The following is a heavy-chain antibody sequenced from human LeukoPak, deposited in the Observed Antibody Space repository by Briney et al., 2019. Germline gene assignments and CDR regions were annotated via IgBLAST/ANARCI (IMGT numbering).Heavy chain of an antibody. J-gene: IGHJ3*02. D-gene: IGHD3-10*01. V-gene: IGHV4-59*01. Sequence: SETLSLTCTVSGGSISSYYWSWVRQPPGKGLEWIGYIYYSGSTNYNPSLKSRVTISLDTSKNQFSLKLSSVTAADTAVYYCAGDPDGSDAFDIWGQGTMVTVSS. CDR3: AGDPDGSDAFDI. CDR2: IYYSGST. CDR1: GGSISSYY.